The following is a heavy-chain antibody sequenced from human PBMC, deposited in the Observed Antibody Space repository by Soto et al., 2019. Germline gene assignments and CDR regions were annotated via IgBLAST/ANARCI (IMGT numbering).Heavy chain of an antibody. D-gene: IGHD3-3*01. CDR2: MYPGDSGT. CDR3: ARLPRDCNKTSCYYADH. V-gene: IGHV5-51*01. J-gene: IGHJ4*02. Sequence: PGESLKISCRGSGYDFKTNWFGWVRQLPGRGLEWVGIMYPGDSGTRYNPSLQGHVTLSVDVTVSTAFLQWRSLETSDTGMYFCARLPRDCNKTSCYYADHWGQGTQVTVSS. CDR1: GYDFKTNW.